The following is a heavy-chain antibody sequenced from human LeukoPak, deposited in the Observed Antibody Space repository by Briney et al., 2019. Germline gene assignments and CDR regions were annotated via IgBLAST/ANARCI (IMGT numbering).Heavy chain of an antibody. CDR3: ARRSGIQLWLD. CDR1: GYSISSGYY. V-gene: IGHV4-38-2*01. D-gene: IGHD5-18*01. CDR2: IYHSGST. Sequence: PSETLSLTCAVSGYSISSGYYWGWIRQPPGKGLEWIGSIYHSGSTYYNPSLKSRVTISVDTSKNQFSLTLSSVTAADTAVYYCARRSGIQLWLDWGQGTLVTVSS. J-gene: IGHJ4*02.